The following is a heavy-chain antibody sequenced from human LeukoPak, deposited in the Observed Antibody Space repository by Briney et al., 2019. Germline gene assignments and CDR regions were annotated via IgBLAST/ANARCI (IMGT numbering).Heavy chain of an antibody. CDR2: IYYSGST. J-gene: IGHJ4*02. CDR3: ARGVSVRFLEWLLTGLYFDY. V-gene: IGHV4-59*01. Sequence: PSETLSLTCTASGGSLSSYYWSWIRQPPGKGLEWIGYIYYSGSTNYNPSLKSRVTISVDTSKNQFSLKLSSVTAADTAVYYCARGVSVRFLEWLLTGLYFDYWGQGTLVTVSS. CDR1: GGSLSSYY. D-gene: IGHD3-3*01.